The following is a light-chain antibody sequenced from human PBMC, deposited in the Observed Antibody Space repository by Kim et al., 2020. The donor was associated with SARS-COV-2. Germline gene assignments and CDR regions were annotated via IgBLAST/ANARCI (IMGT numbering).Light chain of an antibody. CDR2: GAS. CDR3: QQYNNWPPLT. J-gene: IGKJ4*01. Sequence: EIVMTQSPATLSVSPGERATLSCRASQGVSTNLAWYQQKPGQAPRLLIYGASTRATGIPAGFSGSGSGTEFTLTISSLQSEDFAVYYCQQYNNWPPLTFGGGTKVDIK. CDR1: QGVSTN. V-gene: IGKV3-15*01.